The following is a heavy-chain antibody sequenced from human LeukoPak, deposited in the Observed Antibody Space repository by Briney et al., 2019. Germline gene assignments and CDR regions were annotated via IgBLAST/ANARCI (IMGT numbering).Heavy chain of an antibody. CDR3: ARALYDYVWGSYRPPGY. CDR2: IIPIFGTA. D-gene: IGHD3-16*02. CDR1: GGTFISYA. J-gene: IGHJ4*02. Sequence: SVTVSCKASGGTFISYAISWVRQAPGQGLEWMGGIIPIFGTANYAQKFQGRVTITADKSTSTAYMELSSLRSEDTAVYYCARALYDYVWGSYRPPGYWGQGTLVTVSS. V-gene: IGHV1-69*06.